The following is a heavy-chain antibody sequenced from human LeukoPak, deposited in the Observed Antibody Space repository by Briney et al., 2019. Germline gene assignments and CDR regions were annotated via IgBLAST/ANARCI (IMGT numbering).Heavy chain of an antibody. CDR2: ISYDGSNK. CDR3: ARGSCSGGSCYWSFDY. Sequence: PGGSLRLSCAASGFTFSSYAMHWVRQAPGKGLEWVAVISYDGSNKYYADSVKGRFTISRDNSKNTLYLQMNSLRAEDTAVYHCARGSCSGGSCYWSFDYWGQGTLVTVSS. V-gene: IGHV3-30-3*01. CDR1: GFTFSSYA. D-gene: IGHD2-15*01. J-gene: IGHJ4*02.